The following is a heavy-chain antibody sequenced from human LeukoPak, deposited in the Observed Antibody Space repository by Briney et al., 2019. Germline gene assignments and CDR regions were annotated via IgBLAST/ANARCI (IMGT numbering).Heavy chain of an antibody. V-gene: IGHV3-30*02. CDR1: GFTFSSYG. J-gene: IGHJ6*02. CDR3: ARALRPTYYSYSGMDV. CDR2: IRYDGSNK. D-gene: IGHD4-17*01. Sequence: QPGGSLRLSCAASGFTFSSYGMHWVRQAPGKGLEWVAFIRYDGSNKYYADSVKGRFTISRDNSKNTLYLQMGSLRAEDMAVYYCARALRPTYYSYSGMDVWGQGPTVTVS.